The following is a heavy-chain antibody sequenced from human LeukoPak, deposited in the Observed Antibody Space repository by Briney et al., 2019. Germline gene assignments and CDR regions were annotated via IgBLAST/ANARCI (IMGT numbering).Heavy chain of an antibody. V-gene: IGHV1-8*01. CDR3: ANLPLVRGVILAVVY. D-gene: IGHD3-10*01. J-gene: IGHJ4*02. CDR2: MNPNSGNT. Sequence: ASVKVSSKASGYTFTSYDINWVRQATGQGLEWMGWMNPNSGNTGYAQKFQGRVTMTRNASISTAYMELSSLRSEDTAVYYCANLPLVRGVILAVVYWGQGTLVTVSS. CDR1: GYTFTSYD.